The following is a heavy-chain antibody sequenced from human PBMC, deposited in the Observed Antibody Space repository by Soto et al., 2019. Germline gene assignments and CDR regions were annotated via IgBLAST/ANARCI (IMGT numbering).Heavy chain of an antibody. CDR2: IYYSGST. V-gene: IGHV4-39*01. CDR3: ARHTPAISISDH. CDR1: GGSISSSSYY. D-gene: IGHD2-15*01. Sequence: SETLSLTSTVSGGSISSSSYYWGWIRQPPGKGLEWIGSIYYSGSTCYNPSLKSRVTISVDTSKNQFSLKLSSVTAADTAVYYCARHTPAISISDHWGQGTLVTVSS. J-gene: IGHJ4*02.